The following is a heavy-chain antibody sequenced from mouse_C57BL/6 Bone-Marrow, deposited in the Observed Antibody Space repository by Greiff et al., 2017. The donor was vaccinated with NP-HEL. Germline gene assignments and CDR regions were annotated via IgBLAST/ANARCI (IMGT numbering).Heavy chain of an antibody. D-gene: IGHD1-1*01. CDR1: GYTFTTYP. J-gene: IGHJ1*03. V-gene: IGHV1-47*01. CDR3: ARGTVVADWYFDV. CDR2: FHPYNDDT. Sequence: QVQLKESGAELVKPGASVKMSCKASGYTFTTYPIEWMKQNHGKSLEWIGNFHPYNDDTKYNEKFKGKAPLTVEKSSSTVYLELSRLTSDDSAVYYCARGTVVADWYFDVWGTGTTVTVSS.